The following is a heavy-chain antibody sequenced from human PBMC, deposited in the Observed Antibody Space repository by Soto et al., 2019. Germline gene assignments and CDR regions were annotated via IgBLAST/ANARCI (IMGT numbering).Heavy chain of an antibody. V-gene: IGHV1-69*13. CDR3: ARDLGSSGWPYYYYGMDV. D-gene: IGHD6-19*01. J-gene: IGHJ6*02. CDR2: IIPIFGTA. Sequence: SVKVSCKASGGTFSSYAISWVRQAPGQGLEWMGGIIPIFGTANYAQKFQGRVTITADESTSTAYMELSSLRSEDTAVYYCARDLGSSGWPYYYYGMDVWGQGTTVTVSS. CDR1: GGTFSSYA.